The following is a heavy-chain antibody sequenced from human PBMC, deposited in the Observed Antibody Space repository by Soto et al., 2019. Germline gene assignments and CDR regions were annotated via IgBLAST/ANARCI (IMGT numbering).Heavy chain of an antibody. J-gene: IGHJ4*02. CDR3: TTDYSLGDIVVVPAPGRILTGYGIDY. D-gene: IGHD2-2*01. Sequence: GGSLRLSCAASGFTFSNAWMNWVRQAPGKGLEWVGRIKSKTDGGTTDYAAPVKGRFTISRDDSKNTLYLQMNSLKTEDTAVYYCTTDYSLGDIVVVPAPGRILTGYGIDYWGQGTLVTVSS. V-gene: IGHV3-15*07. CDR2: IKSKTDGGTT. CDR1: GFTFSNAW.